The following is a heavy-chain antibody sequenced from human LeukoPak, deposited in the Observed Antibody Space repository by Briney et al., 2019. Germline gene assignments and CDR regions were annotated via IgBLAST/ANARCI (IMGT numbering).Heavy chain of an antibody. D-gene: IGHD3-10*01. CDR3: ARGRITMVRGVISNHYMDV. CDR2: IYYSGST. Sequence: PSETLSLTCTVSGGSISSYYWSWIRQPPGKGLEWIGCIYYSGSTNYNPSLKSRVTISVDTSKNQFSLKLSSVTAADTAVYYCARGRITMVRGVISNHYMDVWGKGTTVTVSS. J-gene: IGHJ6*03. V-gene: IGHV4-59*12. CDR1: GGSISSYY.